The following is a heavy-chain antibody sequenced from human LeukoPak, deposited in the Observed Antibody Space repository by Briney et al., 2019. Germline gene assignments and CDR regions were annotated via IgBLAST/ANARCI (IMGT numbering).Heavy chain of an antibody. Sequence: GASVKVSCKASGYTFTGYYMHWVRQAPGQGLEWMGWINPNSGGTNYAQKFQGRVTVTTDTTTSTVYMELRSLISDDTAVYYCARDGGTVGYSSGSDYWGQGTLVTVSS. CDR1: GYTFTGYY. V-gene: IGHV1-2*02. CDR3: ARDGGTVGYSSGSDY. D-gene: IGHD5-18*01. CDR2: INPNSGGT. J-gene: IGHJ4*02.